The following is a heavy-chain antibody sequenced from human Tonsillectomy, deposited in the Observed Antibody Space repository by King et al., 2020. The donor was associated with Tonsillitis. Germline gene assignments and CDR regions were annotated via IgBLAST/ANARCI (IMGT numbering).Heavy chain of an antibody. CDR2: IRSKGNSDAT. J-gene: IGHJ6*03. D-gene: IGHD2-15*01. V-gene: IGHV3-73*01. CDR1: GFTFSGSA. Sequence: VQLVESGGGLVQPGGSLKLSCAASGFTFSGSAMHWVRQASGKGLEWIGRIRSKGNSDATAYAASVKGRFSISRDDSKNTAYLQMNSLKTEDTAVYYCTRWWDDYYYYMDVWGKGTTVTVSS. CDR3: TRWWDDYYYYMDV.